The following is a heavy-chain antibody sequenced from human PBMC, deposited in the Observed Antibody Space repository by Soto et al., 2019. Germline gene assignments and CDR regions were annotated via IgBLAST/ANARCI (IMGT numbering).Heavy chain of an antibody. Sequence: QVQLQESGPGLVKPSQTLSLTCTVSGGSISSGGYYWSWIRQHPGKGLEWIGYIYYSGSTYYNPSLKSRVTISVDTSKNQFSLKLSSVTAVDTAVYYCARTLLVATILRWFDPWGQGTLVTVSS. J-gene: IGHJ5*02. CDR2: IYYSGST. CDR3: ARTLLVATILRWFDP. V-gene: IGHV4-31*03. D-gene: IGHD5-12*01. CDR1: GGSISSGGYY.